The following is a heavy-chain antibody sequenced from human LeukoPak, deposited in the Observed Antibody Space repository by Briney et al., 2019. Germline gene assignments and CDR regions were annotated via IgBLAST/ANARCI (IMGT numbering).Heavy chain of an antibody. D-gene: IGHD4-23*01. Sequence: ASQTLSLTCTVSGGSISSGGYYWSWIRQHPGKGLEWIGYIYYSGSTYYNPSLKSRVTISVDTSKNQFSLKLSSVTAADTAVYYCARLYNRHDYGGLRFSMDVWGQGATVTVSS. V-gene: IGHV4-31*03. CDR2: IYYSGST. CDR3: ARLYNRHDYGGLRFSMDV. CDR1: GGSISSGGYY. J-gene: IGHJ6*02.